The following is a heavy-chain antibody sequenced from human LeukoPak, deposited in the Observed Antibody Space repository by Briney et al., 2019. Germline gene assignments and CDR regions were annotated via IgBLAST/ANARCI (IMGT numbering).Heavy chain of an antibody. CDR2: IYYSGST. D-gene: IGHD5-18*01. Sequence: PSETLSLTCTVSGGSISSYYWSWIRQPPGKGLEWIGYIYYSGSTNYNPSLKSRVTISVDTSKNQFSLKLSSVTAADTAVYYCARRGGAMDTAMTFDYWGQGTLVTVSS. CDR1: GGSISSYY. CDR3: ARRGGAMDTAMTFDY. V-gene: IGHV4-59*08. J-gene: IGHJ4*02.